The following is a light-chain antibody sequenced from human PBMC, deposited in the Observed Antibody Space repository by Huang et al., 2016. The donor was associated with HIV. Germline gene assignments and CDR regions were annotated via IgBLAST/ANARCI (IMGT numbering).Light chain of an antibody. CDR1: QDISNY. CDR3: LQHYTYPWT. J-gene: IGKJ1*01. Sequence: DIQMTQSPSAMSASVGDRGTITCRASQDISNYLAWFQQKPGKGPKRLISAASNLQTGVQSRCSGSGSGAEFTLTISSLQPEDFASYYCLQHYTYPWTFGQGTKVEIK. V-gene: IGKV1-17*03. CDR2: AAS.